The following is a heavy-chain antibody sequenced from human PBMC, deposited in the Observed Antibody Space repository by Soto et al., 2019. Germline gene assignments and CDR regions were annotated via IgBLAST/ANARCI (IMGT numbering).Heavy chain of an antibody. CDR2: VYTNGNT. CDR1: GFTVSRNY. V-gene: IGHV3-66*01. CDR3: ARSAAVIVGYAFET. Sequence: EVQVMESGGDLVQPGGSLRLSCEAAGFTVSRNYMSWVRQAPGKGLECVSVVYTNGNTYFADSVKGRFTVSRDNSRNTLYLQMNSLRVEDTAVYFCARSAAVIVGYAFETWGAGTMVTVSS. D-gene: IGHD3-22*01. J-gene: IGHJ3*02.